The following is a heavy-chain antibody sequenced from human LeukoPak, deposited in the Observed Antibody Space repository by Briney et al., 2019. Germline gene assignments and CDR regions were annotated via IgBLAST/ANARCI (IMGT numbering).Heavy chain of an antibody. D-gene: IGHD6-13*01. Sequence: GGSLRLSCAASGFTFSSYAMHWVRQAPGKGLEWVAVISYDGSNKYYADSVKGRFTISRDNSKNTLYLQMNSLRAEDTAVYYCARPRPRQQLVQCWFDPWGQGTLVTVSS. CDR2: ISYDGSNK. V-gene: IGHV3-30-3*01. CDR1: GFTFSSYA. CDR3: ARPRPRQQLVQCWFDP. J-gene: IGHJ5*02.